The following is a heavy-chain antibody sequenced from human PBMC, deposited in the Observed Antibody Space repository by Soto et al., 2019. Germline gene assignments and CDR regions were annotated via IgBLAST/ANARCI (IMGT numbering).Heavy chain of an antibody. CDR1: GFTFSSYA. V-gene: IGHV3-30-3*01. J-gene: IGHJ4*02. Sequence: LRLSCAASGFTFSSYAMHWVRQAPGKGLEWVAVISYDGSNKYYADSVKGRFTISRDNSKNTLYLQMNSLRAEDTAVYYCARAPVTRGYSGYDYVDYWGQGTLVTVSS. CDR3: ARAPVTRGYSGYDYVDY. CDR2: ISYDGSNK. D-gene: IGHD5-12*01.